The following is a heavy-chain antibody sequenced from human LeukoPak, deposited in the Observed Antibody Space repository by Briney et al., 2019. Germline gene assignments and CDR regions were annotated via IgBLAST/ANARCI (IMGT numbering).Heavy chain of an antibody. J-gene: IGHJ3*02. Sequence: PSETLSLTCTVSGGSISSYYWSRIRQPPGKGLEWIGYIYYSGSTNYNPSLKSRVTISVDTSKNQFSLKLSSVTAADTAVYYCARAIRYEAFDIWGQGTMVTVSS. D-gene: IGHD3-3*02. CDR3: ARAIRYEAFDI. CDR1: GGSISSYY. CDR2: IYYSGST. V-gene: IGHV4-59*01.